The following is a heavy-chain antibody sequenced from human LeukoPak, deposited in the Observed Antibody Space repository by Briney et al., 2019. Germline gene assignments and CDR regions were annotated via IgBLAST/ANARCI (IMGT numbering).Heavy chain of an antibody. D-gene: IGHD3-10*01. CDR2: IKQDGSEK. J-gene: IGHJ4*02. Sequence: GGSLRLSCAASGFTFSSYWMSWVRQAPGKGLEWVANIKQDGSEKYYVDSVKGRFTISRDNAKNSLYLQMNSLRAEDTAVYYCARDMVLWFGGMGIDYWDQGTLVTVSS. CDR1: GFTFSSYW. CDR3: ARDMVLWFGGMGIDY. V-gene: IGHV3-7*01.